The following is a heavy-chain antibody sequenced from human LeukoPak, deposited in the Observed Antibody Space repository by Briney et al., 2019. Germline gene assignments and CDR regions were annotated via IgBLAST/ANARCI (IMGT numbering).Heavy chain of an antibody. Sequence: PSETLSLTCTVSGGSIINNNSYYWGWVRQPPGKGLEWIGSIYYGGSTYYNPSLKSRVTISVDTSKNQFSLKLSSVTATDTAVYYCARVYNWNQHFDYWGQGSLVTVSS. D-gene: IGHD1-1*01. CDR1: GGSIINNNSYY. CDR2: IYYGGST. CDR3: ARVYNWNQHFDY. J-gene: IGHJ4*02. V-gene: IGHV4-39*01.